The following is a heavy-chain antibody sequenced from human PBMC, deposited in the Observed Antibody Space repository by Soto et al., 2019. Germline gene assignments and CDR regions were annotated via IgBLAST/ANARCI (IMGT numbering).Heavy chain of an antibody. J-gene: IGHJ6*02. V-gene: IGHV3-7*01. D-gene: IGHD2-15*01. CDR2: IKPDGSKK. Sequence: QTGGSLRPCCTASGFTFSSYWMRWVRQAPGKGLEWVANIKPDGSKKYYADSVKGRFTISRDNAKNTLYLQMNSLRAEDTAVYYCARAGRVVVVAATHRYYYGMDVWGQGTTVTVSS. CDR3: ARAGRVVVVAATHRYYYGMDV. CDR1: GFTFSSYW.